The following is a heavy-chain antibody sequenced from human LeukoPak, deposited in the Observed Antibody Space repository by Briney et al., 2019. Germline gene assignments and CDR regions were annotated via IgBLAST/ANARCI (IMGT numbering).Heavy chain of an antibody. Sequence: PSETLSLTCNVSGDSISSSSYYWSCIRVPPGKGLEWVANIKQDGSEKYYVDSVKGRFTISRDNAKNSLYLQMNSLRAEDTAVYYCARVEASGYDYGAFDYWGQGTLVTVSS. V-gene: IGHV3-7*01. CDR1: GDSISSSSYY. CDR2: IKQDGSEK. J-gene: IGHJ4*02. CDR3: ARVEASGYDYGAFDY. D-gene: IGHD5-12*01.